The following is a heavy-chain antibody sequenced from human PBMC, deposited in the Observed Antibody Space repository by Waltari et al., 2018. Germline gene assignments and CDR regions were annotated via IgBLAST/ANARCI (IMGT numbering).Heavy chain of an antibody. CDR1: GFTFSSYE. CDR2: ISSSGSTI. Sequence: EVQLVESGGGLVQPGGSLRLSCAASGFTFSSYEMNWVRQAPGKGLEWVSYISSSGSTIYYADSVKGRFTISRDNAKNSLYLQMNSLRAEDTAVYYCAREGAAAGIIDYWGQGTLVTVSS. J-gene: IGHJ4*02. D-gene: IGHD6-13*01. V-gene: IGHV3-48*03. CDR3: AREGAAAGIIDY.